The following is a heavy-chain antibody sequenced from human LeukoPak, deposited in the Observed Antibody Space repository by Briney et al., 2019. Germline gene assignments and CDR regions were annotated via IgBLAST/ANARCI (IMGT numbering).Heavy chain of an antibody. CDR2: ISYDGSNK. V-gene: IGHV3-30*18. CDR1: GFTFSRNG. CDR3: ANYYDSATYFIDY. J-gene: IGHJ4*02. Sequence: GGSLRLSCAASGFTFSRNGMHWVRQAPGKGLEWVAVISYDGSNKYYADSVKGRFTISRDNSENALYLQMSSLRPEDTAVYYCANYYDSATYFIDYWGQGTLVTVSS. D-gene: IGHD3-10*01.